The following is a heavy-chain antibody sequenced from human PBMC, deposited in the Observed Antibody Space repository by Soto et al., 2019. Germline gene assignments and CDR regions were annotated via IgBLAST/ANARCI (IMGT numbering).Heavy chain of an antibody. CDR2: ISGIGGST. D-gene: IGHD6-13*01. CDR1: GFTFTDYA. CDR3: ARGSSGYTSSWYYFDY. Sequence: PGGSLRLSCAASGFTFTDYAVSWVRQAPGKGLEWVATISGIGGSTYLADSVKGRLSISRDNSKNTVSLLMNSLRAEDTAVYFCARGSSGYTSSWYYFDYWGRGTLVTVSS. J-gene: IGHJ4*02. V-gene: IGHV3-23*01.